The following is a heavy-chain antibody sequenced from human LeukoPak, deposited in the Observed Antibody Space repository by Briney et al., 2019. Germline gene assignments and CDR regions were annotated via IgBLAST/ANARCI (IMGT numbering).Heavy chain of an antibody. CDR1: GYTFTSYA. V-gene: IGHV1-3*01. D-gene: IGHD3-10*01. CDR2: INAGNGNT. J-gene: IGHJ4*02. Sequence: ASVKVSCKASGYTFTSYAMHWVRQAPGQRLEWMGWINAGNGNTKYSQKLQGRVTITRDSSASTAYMELSSLRSEDTAVYYCARAPAELVFDYWGPGTLVTVSS. CDR3: ARAPAELVFDY.